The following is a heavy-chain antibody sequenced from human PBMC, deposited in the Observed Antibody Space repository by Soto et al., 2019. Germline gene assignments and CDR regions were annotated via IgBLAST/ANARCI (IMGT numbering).Heavy chain of an antibody. J-gene: IGHJ6*02. CDR3: AKDISPLNYYYGMDV. CDR1: GFTFSSYG. Sequence: GGSLSLSCAASGFTFSSYGMHWVRQAPGKGLEWVAVISYDGSNKYYADSVKGRFTISRDNSKNTLYLQMNSLRAEDTAVYYCAKDISPLNYYYGMDVWGQGTTVTVSS. D-gene: IGHD1-20*01. V-gene: IGHV3-30*18. CDR2: ISYDGSNK.